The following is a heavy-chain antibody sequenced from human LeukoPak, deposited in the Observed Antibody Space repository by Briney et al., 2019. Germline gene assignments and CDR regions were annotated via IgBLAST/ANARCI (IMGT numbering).Heavy chain of an antibody. CDR1: GFTFSNAW. Sequence: PGGSLRLSCAASGFTFSNAWMSWVRQAPGKGLEWVGLIKNKLDGGTTDYVAPVKGRFTISRDDSRNTLYLQMNSLKSEDTAMYYCASYNDRDAFNIWGQGTLVTVYS. J-gene: IGHJ3*02. CDR2: IKNKLDGGTT. D-gene: IGHD1-14*01. V-gene: IGHV3-15*01. CDR3: ASYNDRDAFNI.